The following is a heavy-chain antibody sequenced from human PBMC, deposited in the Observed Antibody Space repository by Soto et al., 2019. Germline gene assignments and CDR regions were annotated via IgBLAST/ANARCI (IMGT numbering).Heavy chain of an antibody. V-gene: IGHV3-30-3*01. D-gene: IGHD3-10*01. Sequence: QVQLVESGGGVVQPGRSLRLSCAASGFTFSSYAMHWVRQAPGKGLEWVAVISYDGSNKYYADSVKGRFTISRDNSKNTLYLQMNSLRAEDTAVYYCARAGITMVRGVIGWFDPWGQGTLVTVSS. CDR3: ARAGITMVRGVIGWFDP. J-gene: IGHJ5*02. CDR1: GFTFSSYA. CDR2: ISYDGSNK.